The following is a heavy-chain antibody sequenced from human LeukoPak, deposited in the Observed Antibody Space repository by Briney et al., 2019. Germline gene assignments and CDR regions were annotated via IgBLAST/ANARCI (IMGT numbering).Heavy chain of an antibody. CDR1: GDSISTTSYF. J-gene: IGHJ5*02. Sequence: SETLSLTCTVSGDSISTTSYFWAWVRQPPGGGLEWIASIYYSGTTYYRSSLKSRVMISIERSKNHFSLNMNSLTAADTALYCCARVYSSTHNWFDTWGQGIHVTVSS. CDR2: IYYSGTT. CDR3: ARVYSSTHNWFDT. D-gene: IGHD2-2*01. V-gene: IGHV4-39*07.